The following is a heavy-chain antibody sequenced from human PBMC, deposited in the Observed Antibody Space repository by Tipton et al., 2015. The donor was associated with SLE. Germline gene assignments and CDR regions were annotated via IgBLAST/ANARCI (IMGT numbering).Heavy chain of an antibody. Sequence: SLRLSCAASGFTFDDYAMHWVRQAPGKGLEWVSGITWNGGTIGYADSVKGRFTISRDNAKNSLYLQMNSLTVEDTALYYCAKDPGGINGGYVWGQGTVVTVSS. CDR3: AKDPGGINGGYV. D-gene: IGHD1-20*01. CDR2: ITWNGGTI. CDR1: GFTFDDYA. V-gene: IGHV3-9*01. J-gene: IGHJ4*02.